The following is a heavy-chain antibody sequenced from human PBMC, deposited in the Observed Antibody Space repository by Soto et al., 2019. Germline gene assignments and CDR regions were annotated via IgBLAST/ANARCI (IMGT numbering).Heavy chain of an antibody. D-gene: IGHD2-15*01. CDR3: AKDEFLVEVVARDYYGLDV. CDR1: GFTFSSYA. J-gene: IGHJ6*02. V-gene: IGHV3-23*01. Sequence: PGGSLRLSCAASGFTFSSYAMSWVRQAPGKGREWVSAMSGSGGSTYYADSVKGRFTISRDNSKNTLYLQMNNLRADDTATYYCAKDEFLVEVVARDYYGLDVWAQGTTVTVSS. CDR2: MSGSGGST.